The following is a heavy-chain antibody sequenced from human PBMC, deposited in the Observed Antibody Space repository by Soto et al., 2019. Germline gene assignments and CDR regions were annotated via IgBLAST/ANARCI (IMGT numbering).Heavy chain of an antibody. CDR2: INPNDGST. Sequence: QVQLMQSGAEVRKPGASVRLSCKASGYTFTNCYLHWVRQAPGQGLEWMGIINPNDGSTTYPQKCEVRVTMTRDTSTSTVYMELGSLRPHDTAVYFCVRALPTMLTLSPTYYGMAVWGQGTTVTVSS. CDR1: GYTFTNCY. J-gene: IGHJ6*02. V-gene: IGHV1-46*03. D-gene: IGHD5-12*01. CDR3: VRALPTMLTLSPTYYGMAV.